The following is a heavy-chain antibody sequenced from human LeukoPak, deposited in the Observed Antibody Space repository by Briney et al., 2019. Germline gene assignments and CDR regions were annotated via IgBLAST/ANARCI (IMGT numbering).Heavy chain of an antibody. Sequence: SGPTLVNPTQTLTLTCSLSGVSLSTSGVGVGWIRQPPGKALEWLALIYWDDDSRYSPSLKSRLTIAKDTSKNQVVLTLTNMDSVDTATYYCVHRPKIVATGGAFDIWGQGTMVTVSS. CDR2: IYWDDDS. D-gene: IGHD6-13*01. CDR3: VHRPKIVATGGAFDI. J-gene: IGHJ3*02. V-gene: IGHV2-5*02. CDR1: GVSLSTSGVG.